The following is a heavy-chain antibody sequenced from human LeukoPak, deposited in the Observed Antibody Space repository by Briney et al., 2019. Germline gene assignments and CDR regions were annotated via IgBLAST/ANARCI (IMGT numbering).Heavy chain of an antibody. CDR3: ARTAVVVPAAIQYYYYFDY. D-gene: IGHD2-2*02. CDR1: GFTFSSYS. CDR2: ISSSSSYI. J-gene: IGHJ4*02. Sequence: GGPLRLSCAASGFTFSSYSMNWVHQAPGKGLEWVSSISSSSSYIYFADSVKGRFTISRDNAKNSLYLQMNSLRAEDTAVYYCARTAVVVPAAIQYYYYFDYWGQGTLVTVSS. V-gene: IGHV3-21*01.